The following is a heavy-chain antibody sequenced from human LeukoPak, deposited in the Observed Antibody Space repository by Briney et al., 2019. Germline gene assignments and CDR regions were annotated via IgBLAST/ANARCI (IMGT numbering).Heavy chain of an antibody. Sequence: GGSLRLSCAASGFTFSKSAMHWVRQAPGKGLEWVAVISYGGSNKYYGDSVKGRFTISRDNSKNTLYLQMNSLRAEDTAVYYCARGWFGELFDYWGQGTLVTVSS. CDR2: ISYGGSNK. CDR3: ARGWFGELFDY. CDR1: GFTFSKSA. D-gene: IGHD3-10*01. J-gene: IGHJ4*02. V-gene: IGHV3-30-3*01.